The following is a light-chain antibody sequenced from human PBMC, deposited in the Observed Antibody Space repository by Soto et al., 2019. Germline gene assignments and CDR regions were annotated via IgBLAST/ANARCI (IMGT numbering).Light chain of an antibody. J-gene: IGLJ2*01. V-gene: IGLV1-51*01. Sequence: SVLTQPPSVSAAPGQKVTISCSGSSSNIGNNYVSWYQQLPGTAPKLLIYDNNKRPSGIPDRFSGSKSGTSATLGITGLQTGDEADYYCGTWDSSLYVVFGGGTKLTVL. CDR3: GTWDSSLYVV. CDR1: SSNIGNNY. CDR2: DNN.